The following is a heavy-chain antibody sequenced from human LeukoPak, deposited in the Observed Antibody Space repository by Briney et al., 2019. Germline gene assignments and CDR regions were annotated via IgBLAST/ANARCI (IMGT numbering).Heavy chain of an antibody. D-gene: IGHD2-21*02. Sequence: GGSLRLSCAASGFTFGSYGMHWVRQAPGKGLEWVATIKQSGIDKYYVDSVKGRFTISRDNAKNSMSLEMKNLRGDDTGIYYCVRDSGSAWSGLFDSWGQGTLVTVSS. J-gene: IGHJ4*02. CDR2: IKQSGIDK. CDR1: GFTFGSYG. V-gene: IGHV3-7*01. CDR3: VRDSGSAWSGLFDS.